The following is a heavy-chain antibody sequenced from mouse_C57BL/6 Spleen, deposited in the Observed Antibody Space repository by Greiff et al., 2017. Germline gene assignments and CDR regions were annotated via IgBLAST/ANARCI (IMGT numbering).Heavy chain of an antibody. CDR1: GFTFSDYG. CDR2: ISSGSSTI. D-gene: IGHD1-2*01. V-gene: IGHV5-17*01. CDR3: ARPHDGYYYAMDY. Sequence: DVMLVESGGGLVKPGGSLKLSCAASGFTFSDYGMHWVRQAPEKGLEWVAYISSGSSTIYYADTVKGRFTISRDNAKNTLFLQMTSLRSEDTAMYYCARPHDGYYYAMDYWGQGTSVTVSS. J-gene: IGHJ4*01.